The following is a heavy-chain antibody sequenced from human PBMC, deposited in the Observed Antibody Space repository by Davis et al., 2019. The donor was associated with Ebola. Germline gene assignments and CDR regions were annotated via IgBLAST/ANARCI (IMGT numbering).Heavy chain of an antibody. Sequence: MPSETLSLTCTVSGGSFSTYYWRWIRQPPGKGLEWIGYLYYSGNTNYNPSLKSRVTISVDTSKNQFSLKLSSVTAADTAVYYCARGLVVVAATYFDYWGQGTLVTVSS. CDR3: ARGLVVVAATYFDY. J-gene: IGHJ4*02. V-gene: IGHV4-59*01. CDR1: GGSFSTYY. CDR2: LYYSGNT. D-gene: IGHD2-15*01.